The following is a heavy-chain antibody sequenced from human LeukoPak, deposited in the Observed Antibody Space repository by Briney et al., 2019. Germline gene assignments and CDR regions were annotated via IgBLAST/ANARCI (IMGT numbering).Heavy chain of an antibody. D-gene: IGHD6-13*01. CDR3: ARHRSGSSSWYSLGAFDI. J-gene: IGHJ3*02. V-gene: IGHV4-39*01. Sequence: PSETLSLTCTVSGGSISSSSYYWGWIRQPPGKGLEWIGSIYYSGSTYYNPSLKSRVTISVDTSKNQFSLKLSSVTAADTAVYYCARHRSGSSSWYSLGAFDIWGQGTMVTVSS. CDR1: GGSISSSSYY. CDR2: IYYSGST.